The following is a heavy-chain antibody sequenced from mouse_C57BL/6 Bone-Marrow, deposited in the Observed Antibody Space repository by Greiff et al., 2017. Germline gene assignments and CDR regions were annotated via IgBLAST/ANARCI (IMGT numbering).Heavy chain of an antibody. CDR1: GYTFTSYW. D-gene: IGHD2-5*01. CDR3: AYSNYFFYAMDY. J-gene: IGHJ4*01. CDR2: IHPSDSDT. V-gene: IGHV1-74*01. Sequence: VQLQQPGAELVKPGASVKVSCKASGYTFTSYWMHWVKQRPGQGLEWIGRIHPSDSDTNYNQKFKGKATLTVDKSSSTAYMQLSSLTSEDSAVYYCAYSNYFFYAMDYWGQGTSVTVSS.